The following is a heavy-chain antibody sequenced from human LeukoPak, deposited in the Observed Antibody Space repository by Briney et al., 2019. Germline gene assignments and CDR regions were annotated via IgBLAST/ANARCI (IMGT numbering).Heavy chain of an antibody. D-gene: IGHD5-12*01. CDR1: GFTVSINY. V-gene: IGHV3-53*01. J-gene: IGHJ4*02. CDR2: IYSGGNT. Sequence: GGSLRLSCAASGFTVSINYMSWVRQAPGKGLEWVSVIYSGGNTYYADSVKGRFTISRDNSKNTLYLQMNSLRAEDTAVYYCARGPSAYPKCFDYWGQGTLVTVSS. CDR3: ARGPSAYPKCFDY.